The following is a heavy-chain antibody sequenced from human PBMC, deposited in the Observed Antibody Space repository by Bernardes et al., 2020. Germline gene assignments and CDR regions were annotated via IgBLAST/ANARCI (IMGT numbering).Heavy chain of an antibody. CDR2: IWHDGSRE. Sequence: GSLRLSCAASGFTFRDYTMHWVRQAPGKGLEWVAVIWHDGSREYYVDSVKGRFAISRDNSNNTLYLQMNNLRVEDTALYRCATEDGEWLESWGQGTLVTVSS. V-gene: IGHV3-33*01. CDR3: ATEDGEWLES. CDR1: GFTFRDYT. J-gene: IGHJ5*01. D-gene: IGHD4-17*01.